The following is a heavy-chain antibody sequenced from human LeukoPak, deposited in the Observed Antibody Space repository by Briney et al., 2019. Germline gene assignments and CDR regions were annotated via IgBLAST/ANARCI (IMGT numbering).Heavy chain of an antibody. CDR3: ARVELRRSAFDI. CDR1: GGSISSSNW. V-gene: IGHV4-4*02. J-gene: IGHJ3*02. D-gene: IGHD1-7*01. Sequence: SETLSLTCAVSGGSISSSNWWSWVRQPPGKGLEWIGEIYHSGSTNYNPSLKSRVTISVDKSKDQFSLKLSSVTAADTAVYYCARVELRRSAFDIWGQGTMVTVSS. CDR2: IYHSGST.